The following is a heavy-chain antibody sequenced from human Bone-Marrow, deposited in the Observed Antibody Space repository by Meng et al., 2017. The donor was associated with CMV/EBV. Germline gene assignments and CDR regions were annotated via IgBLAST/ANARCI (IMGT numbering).Heavy chain of an antibody. J-gene: IGHJ3*02. CDR2: ISSSSSYT. V-gene: IGHV3-21*01. CDR3: ATAHGIVDAFDI. Sequence: GEPFKIPFPASGFTFSSYSMNWVRQAPGKGLEWVSSISSSSSYTYYADSVKGRFTISRDNAKYSLYQQMNSLRAEDSAVYYCATAHGIVDAFDIWGQGTMATVSS. D-gene: IGHD1-1*01. CDR1: GFTFSSYS.